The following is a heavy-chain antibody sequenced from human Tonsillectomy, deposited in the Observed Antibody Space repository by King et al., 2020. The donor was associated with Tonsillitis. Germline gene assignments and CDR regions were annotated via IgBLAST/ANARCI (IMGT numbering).Heavy chain of an antibody. Sequence: VQLVESGGGLVQPGGSLKLSCAASGFTFSGSAMHWVRQASGKGLEWVGRVRSKANNYATAYAASVKGRLTISRDDSKNTAYLQMNSLKTEDTAVYYCTTYSEDGGIIITVAFDVWGQGTMVTVSS. CDR1: GFTFSGSA. D-gene: IGHD3-10*01. CDR2: VRSKANNYAT. V-gene: IGHV3-73*02. CDR3: TTYSEDGGIIITVAFDV. J-gene: IGHJ3*01.